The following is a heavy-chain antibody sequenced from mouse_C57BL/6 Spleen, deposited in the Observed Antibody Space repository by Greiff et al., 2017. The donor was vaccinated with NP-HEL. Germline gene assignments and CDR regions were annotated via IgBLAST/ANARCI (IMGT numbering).Heavy chain of an antibody. CDR2: IDPETGGT. CDR3: TRYYYSSSYYYYAMDY. CDR1: GYTFTDYE. D-gene: IGHD1-1*01. J-gene: IGHJ4*01. Sequence: QVQLQQSGAELVRPGASVTLSCKASGYTFTDYEMHWVKQTPVHGLEWIGAIDPETGGTAYNQKFKGKAILTADKSSSTAYMELRSLTSEDSAVYYCTRYYYSSSYYYYAMDYWGQGTSVTVSS. V-gene: IGHV1-15*01.